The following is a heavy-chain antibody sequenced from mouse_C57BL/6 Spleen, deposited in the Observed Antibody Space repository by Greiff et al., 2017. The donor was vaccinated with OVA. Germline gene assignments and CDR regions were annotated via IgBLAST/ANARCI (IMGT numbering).Heavy chain of an antibody. D-gene: IGHD2-2*01. Sequence: EVQLVESGGGLVQPKGSLKLSCAASGFSFNTYAMNWVRQAPGKGLEWVARIRSKSNNYATYYADSVKDRFTISRDDSESMLYLQMNNLKTEDTAMYYCVRDGYAYYYAMDYWGQGTSVTVSS. V-gene: IGHV10-1*01. CDR2: IRSKSNNYAT. J-gene: IGHJ4*01. CDR3: VRDGYAYYYAMDY. CDR1: GFSFNTYA.